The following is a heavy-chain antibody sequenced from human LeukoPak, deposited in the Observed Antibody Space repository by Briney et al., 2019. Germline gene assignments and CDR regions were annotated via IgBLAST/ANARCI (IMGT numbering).Heavy chain of an antibody. Sequence: GGSLRLSCAASGFTFSSYAMHWVRQAPGKGLEWVAVISYDGSNKYYADSVKGRFTTSRDNSKNTLYLQMNSLRAEDTAVYYCARETYYDFWSGYYAYYYGMDVWGQGTTVTVSS. CDR1: GFTFSSYA. CDR2: ISYDGSNK. CDR3: ARETYYDFWSGYYAYYYGMDV. J-gene: IGHJ6*02. V-gene: IGHV3-30*04. D-gene: IGHD3-3*01.